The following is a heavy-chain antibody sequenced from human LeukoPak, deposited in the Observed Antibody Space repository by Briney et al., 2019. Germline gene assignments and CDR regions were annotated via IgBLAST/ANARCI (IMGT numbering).Heavy chain of an antibody. J-gene: IGHJ5*02. CDR3: ARDQSSDCFHH. CDR1: GFSFSNAW. Sequence: GGSLRLSCAVFGFSFSNAWMSWVRQAPGKGLEWVSLIYSGSITYYADSVKGRFTISRHNSRNTFYLQMNSLRPEDTAVYYCARDQSSDCFHHWGQGTLVTISS. V-gene: IGHV3-53*04. D-gene: IGHD6-19*01. CDR2: IYSGSIT.